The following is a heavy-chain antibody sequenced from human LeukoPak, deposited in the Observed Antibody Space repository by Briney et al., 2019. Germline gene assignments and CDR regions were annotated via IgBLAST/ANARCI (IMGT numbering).Heavy chain of an antibody. CDR3: AKGDQGYSYGTMVY. J-gene: IGHJ4*02. CDR2: ISYDGSNK. CDR1: GFSISNSG. D-gene: IGHD5-18*01. V-gene: IGHV3-30*18. Sequence: GALVLSCAAAGFSISNSGMHWGRPAPGKGLGWVAVISYDGSNKYYADSVKGRFTISRDNSKNTLYLQMNSLRAEDTAVYYCAKGDQGYSYGTMVYWGQGTLVTVSS.